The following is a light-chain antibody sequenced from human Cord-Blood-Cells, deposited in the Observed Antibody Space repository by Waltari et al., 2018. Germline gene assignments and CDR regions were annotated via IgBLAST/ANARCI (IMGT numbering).Light chain of an antibody. Sequence: TVMTQSPATRSWSPGERATLSCRASQSICSNLAWYQQKPGQAPRLLIYGASTRATGIPARFSGSGSGTEFTITVSSLQSEDFAVYYCQQYNNWPRTFGQGTKVEIK. CDR2: GAS. CDR1: QSICSN. CDR3: QQYNNWPRT. V-gene: IGKV3-15*01. J-gene: IGKJ1*01.